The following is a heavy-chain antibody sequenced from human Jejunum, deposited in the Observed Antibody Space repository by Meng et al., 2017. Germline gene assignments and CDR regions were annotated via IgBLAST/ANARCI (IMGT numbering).Heavy chain of an antibody. J-gene: IGHJ5*02. Sequence: GSLRLSCTVSGYSISRGYYWVWIRRAPGEGLEWIGHIYQNGNTYYNPSLRSRVAISVDTSKNEFSLSLTSVTAADAAVYYCARGDRTSTTPWGQGTLVTVSS. CDR2: IYQNGNT. CDR1: GYSISRGYY. D-gene: IGHD2-2*01. CDR3: ARGDRTSTTP. V-gene: IGHV4-38-2*02.